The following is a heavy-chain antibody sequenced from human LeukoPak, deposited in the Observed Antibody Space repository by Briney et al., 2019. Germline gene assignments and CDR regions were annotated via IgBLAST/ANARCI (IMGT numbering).Heavy chain of an antibody. J-gene: IGHJ4*02. D-gene: IGHD5-18*01. CDR3: ARQSGYSYGYLFDY. CDR1: GGSISSYY. V-gene: IGHV4-59*08. Sequence: KSSETLSLTCTVSGGSISSYYWSWSRQPPGKGLKWIGYIYYSGSTNYNPSLKSRVTISVDTSKNQFSLKLSSVTAADTAVYYCARQSGYSYGYLFDYWGQGTLVTVSS. CDR2: IYYSGST.